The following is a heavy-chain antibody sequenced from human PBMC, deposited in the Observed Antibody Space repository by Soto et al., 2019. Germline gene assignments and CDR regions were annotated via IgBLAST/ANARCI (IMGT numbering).Heavy chain of an antibody. CDR1: GGTFSSYA. Sequence: SVKVSCKASGGTFSSYAISWVRHAPGQGLEWMGGIIPIFGTANYAQKFQGRVTITADESTSTAYMELSSLRSEDTAVYYCAREVAAAGKVDWFEPWGQGTRVNVAS. CDR3: AREVAAAGKVDWFEP. V-gene: IGHV1-69*13. CDR2: IIPIFGTA. D-gene: IGHD6-13*01. J-gene: IGHJ5*02.